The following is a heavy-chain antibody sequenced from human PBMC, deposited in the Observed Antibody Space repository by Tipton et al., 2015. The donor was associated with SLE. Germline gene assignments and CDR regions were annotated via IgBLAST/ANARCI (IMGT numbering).Heavy chain of an antibody. CDR1: GFTFNTYA. V-gene: IGHV3-33*08. CDR3: ARDLGSFYGMDV. J-gene: IGHJ6*02. D-gene: IGHD2-15*01. CDR2: IWYDGTIK. Sequence: SLRLSCAASGFTFNTYAMHWVRQAPGKGLDWVAVIWYDGTIKSYADSVKGRFTISRDNSKNTLFLRMNSLRAEDTAVYYCARDLGSFYGMDVWGQGTTVTVSS.